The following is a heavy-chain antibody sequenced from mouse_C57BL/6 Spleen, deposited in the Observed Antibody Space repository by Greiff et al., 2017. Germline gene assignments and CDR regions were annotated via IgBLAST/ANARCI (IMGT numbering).Heavy chain of an antibody. CDR1: GYSFTDYN. J-gene: IGHJ4*01. V-gene: IGHV1-39*01. D-gene: IGHD2-4*01. CDR2: INPNYGTT. CDR3: AIYDYDGGEYYAMDY. Sequence: SGPELVKPGASVKISCKASGYSFTDYNMNWVKQSNGKSLEWIGVINPNYGTTSYNQKFKGKATLTVDQSSSTAYMQLNSLTSEDSAVYYCAIYDYDGGEYYAMDYWGQGTSVTVSS.